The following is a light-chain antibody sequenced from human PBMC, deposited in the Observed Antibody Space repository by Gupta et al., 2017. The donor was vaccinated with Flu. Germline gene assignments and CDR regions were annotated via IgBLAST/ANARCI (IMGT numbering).Light chain of an antibody. CDR3: AAGDDSLSGVV. CDR2: RNN. Sequence: QSVLTQPPSASGPPGQRVTISCSGSSSNIGSNYVYCYQQRPGTAPKLLIYRNNQRPSGVPDRFSGSKSGTSASLAISGLRAEDEADYYCAAGDDSLSGVVFGGGTKLTVL. V-gene: IGLV1-47*01. CDR1: SSNIGSNY. J-gene: IGLJ2*01.